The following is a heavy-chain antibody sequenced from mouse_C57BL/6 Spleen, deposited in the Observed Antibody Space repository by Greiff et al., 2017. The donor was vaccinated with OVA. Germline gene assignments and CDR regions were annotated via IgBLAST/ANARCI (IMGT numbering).Heavy chain of an antibody. J-gene: IGHJ4*01. CDR2: IYPGDGDT. V-gene: IGHV1-82*01. CDR1: GYAFSSSW. D-gene: IGHD1-1*01. Sequence: QVQLKQSGPELVKPGASVKISCKASGYAFSSSWMNWVKQRPGKGLEWIGRIYPGDGDTNYNGKFKGKATLTADKSSSTAYMQLSSLTSEDSAVYFCARSGTVVDAMDYWGQGTSVTVSS. CDR3: ARSGTVVDAMDY.